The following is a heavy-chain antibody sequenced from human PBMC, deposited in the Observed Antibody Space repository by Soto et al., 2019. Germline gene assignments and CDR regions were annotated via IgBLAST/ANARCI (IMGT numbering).Heavy chain of an antibody. Sequence: GGSLRLSCAASGFTVSSNYMSWVRQAPGKGLEWVSVIYSGGSTYYADSVKGRFTISRDNSKNTLYLQMNSLRAEDTAVYYCARAGGRYSSSWSEGWGFDPWGQGTLVTVSS. CDR2: IYSGGST. CDR3: ARAGGRYSSSWSEGWGFDP. D-gene: IGHD6-13*01. J-gene: IGHJ5*02. CDR1: GFTVSSNY. V-gene: IGHV3-66*01.